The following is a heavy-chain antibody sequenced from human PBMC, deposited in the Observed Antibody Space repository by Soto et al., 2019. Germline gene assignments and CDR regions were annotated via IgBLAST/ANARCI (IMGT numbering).Heavy chain of an antibody. CDR1: GFTFSSYG. V-gene: IGHV3-30*03. CDR3: AIDITQQLVLDY. J-gene: IGHJ4*02. D-gene: IGHD6-13*01. Sequence: QVQLVESGGGVVQPGRSLRLSCAASGFTFSSYGMHWVRQAPGKGLEWVAVISYDGSNKYYADSVKGRFTISRDNSKNTLYLQMNSLRAEDTAVYYCAIDITQQLVLDYWGQGTLVTVSS. CDR2: ISYDGSNK.